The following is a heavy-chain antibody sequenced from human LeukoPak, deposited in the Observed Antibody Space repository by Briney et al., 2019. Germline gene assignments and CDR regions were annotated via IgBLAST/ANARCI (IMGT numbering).Heavy chain of an antibody. V-gene: IGHV1-18*01. CDR3: ARDVGSIAAAGTWFDP. D-gene: IGHD6-13*01. CDR1: GYTFTSYG. J-gene: IGHJ5*02. CDR2: ISAYNGNT. Sequence: GASVKVSCKASGYTFTSYGISWVRQAPGQGLEWMGWISAYNGNTNYAQKLQGRVTMTTDTSTSTAYMELRSLRSDDTAVYYCARDVGSIAAAGTWFDPWGQGTLVTVSS.